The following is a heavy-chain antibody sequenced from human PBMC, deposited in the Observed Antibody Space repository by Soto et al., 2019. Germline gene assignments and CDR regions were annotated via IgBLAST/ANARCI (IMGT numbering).Heavy chain of an antibody. Sequence: GGSLRLSCVPSGLSFSTHSMNWVRQAPGKGLEWVSSISSSSTYIYYADSVKGRFTITRDNAKNSLYLQMNSLRADDTAVYYCARNRNPSSNTHGMDVWGQGTTVTVSS. J-gene: IGHJ6*02. CDR3: ARNRNPSSNTHGMDV. D-gene: IGHD2-2*02. V-gene: IGHV3-21*01. CDR1: GLSFSTHS. CDR2: ISSSSTYI.